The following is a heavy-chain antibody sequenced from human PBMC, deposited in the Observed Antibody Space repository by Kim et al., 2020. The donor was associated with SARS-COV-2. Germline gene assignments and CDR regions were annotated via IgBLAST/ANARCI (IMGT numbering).Heavy chain of an antibody. CDR2: IHTGNGAT. V-gene: IGHV1-3*04. Sequence: ASVKVSCKASGYIFTRYSIHWVRQAPGQRLEWMGWIHTGNGATKYSSRFQGRVTISMDTSASTAYMELSSLRSEDTAVYYCAREDYSLSGYGMDVWGQGTTVAVSS. J-gene: IGHJ6*02. D-gene: IGHD2-15*01. CDR1: GYIFTRYS. CDR3: AREDYSLSGYGMDV.